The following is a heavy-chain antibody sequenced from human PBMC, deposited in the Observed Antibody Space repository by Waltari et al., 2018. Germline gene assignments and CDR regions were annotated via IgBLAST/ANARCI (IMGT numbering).Heavy chain of an antibody. CDR3: ARVYSSGWYGHVLFDY. V-gene: IGHV1-2*02. Sequence: QVQLVQSGAEVKKPGASVKVSCKASGYTFTGYYMHWVRQAPGQGLEWMGWINPNSGGTNYAQKFQGRVTMTRDTSISTAYMELSRLRSDDTAVYYCARVYSSGWYGHVLFDYWGQGTLVTVSS. CDR2: INPNSGGT. D-gene: IGHD6-19*01. CDR1: GYTFTGYY. J-gene: IGHJ4*02.